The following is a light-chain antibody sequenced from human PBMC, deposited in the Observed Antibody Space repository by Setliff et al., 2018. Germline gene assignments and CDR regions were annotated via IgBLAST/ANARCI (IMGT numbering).Light chain of an antibody. J-gene: IGLJ1*01. Sequence: QSVLTHPPSGSGAPGQRVTISCTGSSSNIGAGYDVHWYQQLPGTAPKLLIYGNSNRPSGVPDRFSGSKSGTSASLAITGLQAEDEADYYCQSYDSSLREIFGTGTKVTVL. CDR3: QSYDSSLREI. CDR2: GNS. CDR1: SSNIGAGYD. V-gene: IGLV1-40*01.